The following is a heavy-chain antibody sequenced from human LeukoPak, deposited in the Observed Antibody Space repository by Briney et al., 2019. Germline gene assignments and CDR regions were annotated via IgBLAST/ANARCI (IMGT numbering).Heavy chain of an antibody. CDR3: ARASITMVRGVITYYYYYMDV. CDR2: INSDGSST. CDR1: GFTFSSYW. Sequence: GGSLRLSCAASGFTFSSYWMHWVRQAPGKGPVWVSRINSDGSSTSYADSVKGRFTISRDNAKNTLYLQMNSLRVEDTAVYYCARASITMVRGVITYYYYYMDVWGKGTTVTISS. V-gene: IGHV3-74*01. D-gene: IGHD3-10*01. J-gene: IGHJ6*03.